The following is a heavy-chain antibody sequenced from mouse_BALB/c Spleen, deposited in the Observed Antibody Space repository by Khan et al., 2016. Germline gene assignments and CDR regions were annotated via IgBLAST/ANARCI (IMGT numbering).Heavy chain of an antibody. CDR2: INTYTGEP. D-gene: IGHD1-1*01. V-gene: IGHV9-3-1*01. Sequence: QIQLVQSGPELKKPGETVRISCKASGYTFTNYGMNWVKQAPGKGLKWMGWINTYTGEPTYAADFKGRFAFSLETSASTAYLQINNLKNEDTATXYSARPDYGRSRGFAYWGQGTLVAVSA. J-gene: IGHJ3*01. CDR1: GYTFTNYG. CDR3: ARPDYGRSRGFAY.